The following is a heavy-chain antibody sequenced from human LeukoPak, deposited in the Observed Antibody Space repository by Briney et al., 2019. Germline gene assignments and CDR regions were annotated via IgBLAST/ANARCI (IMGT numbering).Heavy chain of an antibody. J-gene: IGHJ6*03. CDR3: ARGSPLDSSGMSSYMDV. CDR1: GFTFSIYT. D-gene: IGHD3-22*01. V-gene: IGHV3-30-3*01. CDR2: ISYDGNNK. Sequence: PGRSLRLSCAASGFTFSIYTIHWVRQAPGKGLEWVAVISYDGNNKYYADSVKGRFTISRDNSKNTLYLQMNSLRAEDTAVYYCARGSPLDSSGMSSYMDVWGKGTTVTVSS.